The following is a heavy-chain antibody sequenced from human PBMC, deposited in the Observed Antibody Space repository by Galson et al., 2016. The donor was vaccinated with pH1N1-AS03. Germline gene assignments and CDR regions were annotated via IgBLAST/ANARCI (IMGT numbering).Heavy chain of an antibody. CDR1: GDAIGSYY. CDR2: VYTSGST. Sequence: ETLSLTCTVSGDAIGSYYWSWIRQPAGKGLQWIGRVYTSGSTNYNPSLKSRVTMSVDISKNQFSLKLNSVTAADTAVYYCARFEWSDSYCDYWGQGMLVTVSS. V-gene: IGHV4-4*07. J-gene: IGHJ4*02. CDR3: ARFEWSDSYCDY. D-gene: IGHD3-3*01.